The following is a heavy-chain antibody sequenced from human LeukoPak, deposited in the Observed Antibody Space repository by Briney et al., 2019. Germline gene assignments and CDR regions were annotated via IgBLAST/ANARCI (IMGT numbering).Heavy chain of an antibody. Sequence: SETLSLTCTVSGDSISSYYWSWIRQPDGKGLEWIGRIYTSGSTNYNPSLKSRVTISVDTSKNQFSLKLSSVTAADTAVYYCARDHRGYSKYYYYMDVWGKGTTVTISS. V-gene: IGHV4-4*07. CDR3: ARDHRGYSKYYYYMDV. CDR2: IYTSGST. J-gene: IGHJ6*03. CDR1: GDSISSYY. D-gene: IGHD6-13*01.